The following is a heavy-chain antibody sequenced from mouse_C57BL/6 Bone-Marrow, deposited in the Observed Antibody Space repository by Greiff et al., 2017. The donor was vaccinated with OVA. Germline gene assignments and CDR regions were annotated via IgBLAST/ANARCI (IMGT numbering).Heavy chain of an antibody. CDR2: IDPEDGDT. J-gene: IGHJ2*01. D-gene: IGHD2-13*01. V-gene: IGHV14-1*01. CDR3: TVYGDGFDY. Sequence: VQLQQSGAELVRPGASVKLSCTASGFNITDYYMHWVKQRPEQGLEWIGRIDPEDGDTDYAPKFQGKATLTADTSSNTAYLQRSSLTSEDTAVYYCTVYGDGFDYWGQGTTLTVSS. CDR1: GFNITDYY.